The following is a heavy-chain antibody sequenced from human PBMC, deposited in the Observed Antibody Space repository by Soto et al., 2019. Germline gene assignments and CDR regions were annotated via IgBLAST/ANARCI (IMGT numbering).Heavy chain of an antibody. CDR1: GFTFSHYA. CDR2: ISYDGNNK. V-gene: IGHV3-30-3*01. Sequence: GGSLRLSCTASGFTFSHYAIHWVRQAPGKGLEWVAVISYDGNNKHYADSVKGRFTISRANSNNTVYLQMSSLRPEDTAVYYCARGDYRYSSGWSRFWGQGTLVTVSS. CDR3: ARGDYRYSSGWSRF. J-gene: IGHJ4*02. D-gene: IGHD2-15*01.